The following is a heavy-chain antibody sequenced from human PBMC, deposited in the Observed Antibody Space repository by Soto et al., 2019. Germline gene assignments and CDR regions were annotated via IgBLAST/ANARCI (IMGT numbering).Heavy chain of an antibody. J-gene: IGHJ4*02. V-gene: IGHV4-4*02. CDR1: GDSMTRSVW. CDR2: VFHTGNT. D-gene: IGHD7-27*01. CDR3: ARKAWVRFDY. Sequence: SETLSLTCAVSGDSMTRSVWWTWVRQPPGKGLEWNGEVFHTGNTNYNPSLKSRVTMSVDKSTNEFSLKVTSVTAADTAIYYCARKAWVRFDYWGQGALVTV.